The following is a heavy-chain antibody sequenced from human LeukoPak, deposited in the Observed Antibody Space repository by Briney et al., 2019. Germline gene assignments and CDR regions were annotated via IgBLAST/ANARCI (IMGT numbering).Heavy chain of an antibody. CDR2: ISYDGSNK. V-gene: IGHV3-30-3*01. CDR3: AKDLSSDWRLFDS. J-gene: IGHJ4*02. D-gene: IGHD2-21*01. Sequence: GGSLRLSCAASGFTFSSYAMHWVRQAPGKGLEWVAVISYDGSNKYYADSVKGRFTISRDSSRNTLFLQMNSLRAEDTAVYYCAKDLSSDWRLFDSWGQGTLVTVSS. CDR1: GFTFSSYA.